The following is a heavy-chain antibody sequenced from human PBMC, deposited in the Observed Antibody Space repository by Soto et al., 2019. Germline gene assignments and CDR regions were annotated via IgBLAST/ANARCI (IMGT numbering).Heavy chain of an antibody. V-gene: IGHV1-8*01. CDR3: ARVWTVGGYYYYGMDV. Sequence: ASVKVSFKASGYTFTSYDINWVRQATGQGLEWMGWMNPNSGNTGYAQKFQGRVTMTRNTSISTAYMELSSLRSEDTAVYYCARVWTVGGYYYYGMDVWGQGTTVTVSS. CDR1: GYTFTSYD. D-gene: IGHD3-10*01. CDR2: MNPNSGNT. J-gene: IGHJ6*02.